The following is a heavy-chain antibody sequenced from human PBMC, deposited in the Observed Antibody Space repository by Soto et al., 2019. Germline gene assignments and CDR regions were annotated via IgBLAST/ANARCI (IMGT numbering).Heavy chain of an antibody. CDR3: ARHLTGLDT. J-gene: IGHJ5*02. Sequence: SETLSLNCTVSGGSISSFYWSWIRQPPGRGLEYIGYIHYSGSTNYSPSLKSRVTISLDTSKNHFSLKLTSVTPADTAVYYCARHLTGLDTWGQGTLVTVSS. V-gene: IGHV4-59*08. CDR2: IHYSGST. CDR1: GGSISSFY.